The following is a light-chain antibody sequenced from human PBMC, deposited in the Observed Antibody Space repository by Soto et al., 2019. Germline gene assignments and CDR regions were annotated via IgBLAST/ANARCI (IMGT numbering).Light chain of an antibody. CDR3: QQYDGYSPHP. V-gene: IGKV1-5*01. CDR2: DAS. J-gene: IGKJ5*01. CDR1: QSISNW. Sequence: DIQMTQSPSTLSASVGDRVTITCRASQSISNWLAWYQQKPGKAPKLLIYDASSLESGVPSRFVGSGSGTEFTLTISSLQPDDFATCYCQQYDGYSPHPFGQGTRLEIK.